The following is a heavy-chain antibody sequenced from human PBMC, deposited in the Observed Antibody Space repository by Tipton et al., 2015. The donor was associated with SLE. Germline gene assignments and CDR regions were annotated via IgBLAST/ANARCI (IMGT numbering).Heavy chain of an antibody. CDR3: ATQDDWNFPYFFNY. CDR1: GGPISSSTYY. D-gene: IGHD1-7*01. CDR2: KYYGGST. V-gene: IGHV4-39*07. Sequence: TLSLTCTVSGGPISSSTYYWGWIRQPPGKGLEWIGRKYYGGSTYYNPSLESRVTISLHTSKNQFSLKLSSVTAADTAVYYCATQDDWNFPYFFNYWGQGALVTVSS. J-gene: IGHJ4*02.